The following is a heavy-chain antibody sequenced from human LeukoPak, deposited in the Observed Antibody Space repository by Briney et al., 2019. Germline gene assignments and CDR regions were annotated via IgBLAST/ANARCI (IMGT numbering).Heavy chain of an antibody. CDR1: GFTFSSYA. V-gene: IGHV3-30*14. J-gene: IGHJ4*02. D-gene: IGHD4-23*01. CDR2: ISYDGSNK. Sequence: GGSLRLSCAASGFTFSSYAMHWVRQAPGKGLEWVAVISYDGSNKYYADSVKGRFTISRDNSKNTLYLQMNSLRAEDTAVYYCARDRYGGRSYYFDYWGQGTLVTVSS. CDR3: ARDRYGGRSYYFDY.